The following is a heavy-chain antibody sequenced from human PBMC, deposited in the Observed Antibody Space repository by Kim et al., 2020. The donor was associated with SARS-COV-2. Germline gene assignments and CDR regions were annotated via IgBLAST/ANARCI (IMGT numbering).Heavy chain of an antibody. J-gene: IGHJ6*02. Sequence: GGSLRLSCAASGFTFSGYEMNWVRQAPGKGLEWVSYISSSGSTIFYADSVKGRFTISRDNAKNSLYLQMNSLRAEDTAVYYCVSDRLRMISDGMDVWGQGTTVTDSS. V-gene: IGHV3-48*03. CDR1: GFTFSGYE. D-gene: IGHD3-16*01. CDR3: VSDRLRMISDGMDV. CDR2: ISSSGSTI.